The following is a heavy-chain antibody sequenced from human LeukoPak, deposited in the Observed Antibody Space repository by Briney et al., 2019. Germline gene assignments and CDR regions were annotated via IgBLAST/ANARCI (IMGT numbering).Heavy chain of an antibody. Sequence: SETLSLTCTVSGGSISSSDYYWGWIRQPPGKGLEWIGSIYYGGSTYYNPSLKSRVTISVDTSMNQFTPKLSFVTAADTAVYYCARGGMVYATTFDYWGQGTLVTVSS. D-gene: IGHD2-8*01. V-gene: IGHV4-39*06. CDR3: ARGGMVYATTFDY. J-gene: IGHJ4*02. CDR2: IYYGGST. CDR1: GGSISSSDYY.